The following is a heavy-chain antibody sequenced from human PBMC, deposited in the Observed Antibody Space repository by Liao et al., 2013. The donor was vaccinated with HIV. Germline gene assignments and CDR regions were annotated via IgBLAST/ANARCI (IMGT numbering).Heavy chain of an antibody. CDR2: IYYSGST. D-gene: IGHD3-10*01. CDR1: GGSISSRDYS. CDR3: AREILLWFGELKGEWPLFDY. J-gene: IGHJ4*02. V-gene: IGHV4-30-2*03. Sequence: QVQLQESGSGLVRPSQTLSLTCAVSGGSISSRDYSWNWIRQSAGKGLEWIGSIYYSGSTYYNPSLKSRVTISVDTSKNQFSLKLSSVTAADTAVYYCAREILLWFGELKGEWPLFDYWGQGTLVTVSS.